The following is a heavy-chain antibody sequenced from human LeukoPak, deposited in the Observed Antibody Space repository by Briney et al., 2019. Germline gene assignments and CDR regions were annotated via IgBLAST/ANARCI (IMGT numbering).Heavy chain of an antibody. CDR2: TWYDGSNK. CDR3: ARDHSNTWYGVDY. D-gene: IGHD6-13*01. J-gene: IGHJ4*01. V-gene: IGHV3-33*01. Sequence: PGRSLRLSCAASGFTFSSYGMHWVRQAPGKGLEWVAVTWYDGSNKYYVDSVKGRFTISRDNSKNTLYLQMNSLRAEDTAVYYCARDHSNTWYGVDYWGQKTLVTVSS. CDR1: GFTFSSYG.